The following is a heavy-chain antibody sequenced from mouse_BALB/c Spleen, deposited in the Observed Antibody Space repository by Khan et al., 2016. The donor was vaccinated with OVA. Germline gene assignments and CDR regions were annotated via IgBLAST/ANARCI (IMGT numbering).Heavy chain of an antibody. J-gene: IGHJ2*01. CDR1: GYTFTSYW. CDR2: INPTSGYT. V-gene: IGHV1-7*01. Sequence: QVQLKESGAELAKPGASVKMSCKASGYTFTSYWMHWIKQRPGQGLEWIGYINPTSGYTDYNQKFKDKATLTANKSSSTAYMQLSSLTSDDSAVYYCARERMDYWGQGTALTVSS. CDR3: ARERMDY.